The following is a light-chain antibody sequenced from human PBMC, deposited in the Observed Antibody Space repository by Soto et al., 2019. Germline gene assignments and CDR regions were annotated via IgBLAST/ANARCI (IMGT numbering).Light chain of an antibody. CDR3: QQANGFPFT. CDR1: HGVSSW. Sequence: DIQMTQSPSSVSASVGDRVTITCRASHGVSSWLAWYQQKPWKAPKLLIYAASSLQSGVPSRFSGSGSGADFTLTISSLQPEDFATYYCQQANGFPFTFGPGTKVDIK. CDR2: AAS. J-gene: IGKJ3*01. V-gene: IGKV1-12*01.